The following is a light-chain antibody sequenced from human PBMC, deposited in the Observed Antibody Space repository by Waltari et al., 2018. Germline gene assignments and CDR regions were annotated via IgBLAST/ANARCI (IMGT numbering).Light chain of an antibody. J-gene: IGLJ2*01. CDR1: SSDVGGFNF. V-gene: IGLV2-14*03. Sequence: QSALTQPASVSGSPGQSISISCTGISSDVGGFNFVSWYQQHPGKAPKLMIYDVFNRPSGVSTRFSGSKSDNAASLAISGFQAEDEAVYYCSSYTASPPHVVFGGGTKVTVL. CDR2: DVF. CDR3: SSYTASPPHVV.